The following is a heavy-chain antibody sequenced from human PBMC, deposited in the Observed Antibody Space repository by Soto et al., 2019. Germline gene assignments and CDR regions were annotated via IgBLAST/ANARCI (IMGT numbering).Heavy chain of an antibody. D-gene: IGHD6-6*01. Sequence: HPGGSLRLSCAASGFTFSSYAMHWVRQAPGKGLEWVAVISYDGSNKYYADSVKGRFTISRDNSKNTLYLQMNSLRAEDTAVYYCAREGYSSSPPHNGGLGLDYWGQGTLVTVSS. V-gene: IGHV3-30-3*01. CDR1: GFTFSSYA. CDR3: AREGYSSSPPHNGGLGLDY. CDR2: ISYDGSNK. J-gene: IGHJ4*02.